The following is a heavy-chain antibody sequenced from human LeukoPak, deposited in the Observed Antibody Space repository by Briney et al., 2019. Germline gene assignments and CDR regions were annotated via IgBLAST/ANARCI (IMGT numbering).Heavy chain of an antibody. V-gene: IGHV3-23*01. Sequence: PGRSLRLSCAASGFTFSSYAMSWVRQAPGKGLEWVSAISGSGGSTYYADSVKGRFTISRGNSKNTLYLQMNSLRAEDTAVYYCAKAGSDFWSGYYNWGQGTLVTVSS. CDR3: AKAGSDFWSGYYN. D-gene: IGHD3-3*01. J-gene: IGHJ4*02. CDR1: GFTFSSYA. CDR2: ISGSGGST.